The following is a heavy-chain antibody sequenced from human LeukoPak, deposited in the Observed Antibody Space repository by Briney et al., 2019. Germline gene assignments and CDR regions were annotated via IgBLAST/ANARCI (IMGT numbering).Heavy chain of an antibody. J-gene: IGHJ6*02. Sequence: KPGGSLRLSCAASGFIFSDFYMSWIRQAPGKGLEWVSHISNIDDTMHYADSVKGRFTISRDNAKNSLYLQMNSLRAEDTAVYYCAASSTGRYFDLRRGAYYYYGMDVWGQGTTVTVSS. CDR1: GFIFSDFY. CDR3: AASSTGRYFDLRRGAYYYYGMDV. V-gene: IGHV3-11*04. CDR2: ISNIDDTM. D-gene: IGHD3-9*01.